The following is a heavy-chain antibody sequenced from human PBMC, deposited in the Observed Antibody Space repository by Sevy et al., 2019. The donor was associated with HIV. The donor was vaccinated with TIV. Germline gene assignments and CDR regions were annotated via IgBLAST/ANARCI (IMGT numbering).Heavy chain of an antibody. J-gene: IGHJ4*02. CDR1: GFSVSSYY. CDR3: ARMTSTWSIDS. V-gene: IGHV3-53*01. Sequence: AGSLRLSCAASGFSVSSYYMGWVRQAPGKGLEWVSTKESGGQTYYADSVRGRFTIARDESANNLFLQLNNLRAEDTGVYYCARMTSTWSIDSWGQGTLVTVSS. CDR2: KESGGQT.